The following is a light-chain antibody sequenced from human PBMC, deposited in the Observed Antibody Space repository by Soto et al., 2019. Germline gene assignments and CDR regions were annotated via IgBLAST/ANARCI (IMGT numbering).Light chain of an antibody. Sequence: DIQLTQSPSFLSASVGDRVTVSCRASLDINTYLAWFQQKPGKVPQLLVYPASTLQDGVPSRFSGRGSGTEFTLTINNLQPEDFATYYCQHLRAYPFSFGQGTKLDVK. V-gene: IGKV1-9*01. CDR3: QHLRAYPFS. J-gene: IGKJ2*03. CDR1: LDINTY. CDR2: PAS.